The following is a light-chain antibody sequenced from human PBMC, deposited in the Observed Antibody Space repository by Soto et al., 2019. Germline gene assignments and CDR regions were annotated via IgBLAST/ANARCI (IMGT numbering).Light chain of an antibody. Sequence: IVMTQSPATLSVSPGERSTLSCSSSQSVSNNLAWYQQKPGQAPRLLIYGAFTRATGIPARFSGSGSGTEFTLTISSLQSEDFAVFYCQQYNNWPRRGFGQGTRLEIK. CDR3: QQYNNWPRRG. CDR2: GAF. CDR1: QSVSNN. J-gene: IGKJ5*01. V-gene: IGKV3-15*01.